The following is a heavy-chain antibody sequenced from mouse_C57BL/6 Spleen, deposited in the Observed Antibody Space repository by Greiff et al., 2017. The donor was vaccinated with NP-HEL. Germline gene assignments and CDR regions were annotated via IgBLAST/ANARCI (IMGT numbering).Heavy chain of an antibody. CDR2: INPNNGGT. CDR1: GYTFTDYY. CDR3: ARDYYYGSSRYWYFDV. J-gene: IGHJ1*03. V-gene: IGHV1-26*01. D-gene: IGHD1-1*01. Sequence: EVQLQQSGPELVKPGASVKISCKASGYTFTDYYMNWVKQSHGKSLEWIGDINPNNGGTSYNQKFKGKATLTVDKSSSTAYMELRSLTSEDSAVYYCARDYYYGSSRYWYFDVWGTGTTVTVSS.